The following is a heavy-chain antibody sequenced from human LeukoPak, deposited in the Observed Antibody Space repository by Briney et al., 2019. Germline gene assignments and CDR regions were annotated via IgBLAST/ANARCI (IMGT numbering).Heavy chain of an antibody. V-gene: IGHV4-61*01. CDR3: AWIPVAKTFDY. Sequence: PSETLSLTCTVSGGSVSSNSYYWSWVRQPPGKGLEWIGFIDYTGSANYNPSLKSRVTISLDTSKNQFSVKVMSVTAADTAVYYCAWIPVAKTFDYWGQGTLVTVSS. D-gene: IGHD6-19*01. J-gene: IGHJ4*02. CDR2: IDYTGSA. CDR1: GGSVSSNSYY.